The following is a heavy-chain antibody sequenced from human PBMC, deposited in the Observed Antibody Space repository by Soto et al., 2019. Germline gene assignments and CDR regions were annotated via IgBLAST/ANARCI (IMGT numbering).Heavy chain of an antibody. Sequence: EVQLVESGGGLVKPGGSLRLSCAASGFTFSSDTMNWVRQAPGKGLEWVSSISGSSTYIYYADSVKGRFTISRDNAKNSLYLQIHSLRAEDTAVYYCARRHYDILSGYYMVHWGQGTLVTVSS. CDR3: ARRHYDILSGYYMVH. V-gene: IGHV3-21*06. CDR1: GFTFSSDT. D-gene: IGHD3-9*01. J-gene: IGHJ4*02. CDR2: ISGSSTYI.